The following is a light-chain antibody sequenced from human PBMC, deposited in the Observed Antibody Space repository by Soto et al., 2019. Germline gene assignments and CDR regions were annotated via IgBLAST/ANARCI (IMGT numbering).Light chain of an antibody. CDR1: QSVSSY. CDR3: QQRSNWVT. J-gene: IGKJ4*02. CDR2: DAS. V-gene: IGKV3-11*01. Sequence: EIVLTQSPATLSLSPGERATLSCRASQSVSSYLAWYQQKPGQATRLLLYDASNRATGIPARFSGSGSGTVFTLTISRREHDDSAVYYCQQRSNWVTFGGGTKVEIK.